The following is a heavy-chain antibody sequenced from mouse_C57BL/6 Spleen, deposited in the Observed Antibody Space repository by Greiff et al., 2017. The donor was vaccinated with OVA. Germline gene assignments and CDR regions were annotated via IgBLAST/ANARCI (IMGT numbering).Heavy chain of an antibody. V-gene: IGHV1-69*01. D-gene: IGHD2-4*01. CDR2: IDPSGSYT. CDR3: ARRLRSYFDY. Sequence: QVQLQQPGAELVMPGASVKLSCKASGYTFTSYWMHWVKQRPGQGLEWIGEIDPSGSYTNYNQKFKGKSTLTVDESSSTAYMQLSSLTSEDSAVYYCARRLRSYFDYWGQGTTLTVSS. CDR1: GYTFTSYW. J-gene: IGHJ2*01.